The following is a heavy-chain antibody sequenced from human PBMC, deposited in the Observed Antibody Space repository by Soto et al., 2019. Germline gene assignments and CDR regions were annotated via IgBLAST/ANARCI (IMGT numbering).Heavy chain of an antibody. D-gene: IGHD6-13*01. J-gene: IGHJ5*02. CDR3: ASTYTTSWYWFDP. CDR2: IFSNDEK. CDR1: GFSLSNAGLG. Sequence: QVTVKESGPVLVKPTETLTLTCTVSGFSLSNAGLGVSWIRQPPGKALEWLAHIFSNDEKSYSTSLKSRLPISKDTSTSQVVLTTTYMDAVDTATYYCASTYTTSWYWFDPWGQGTLVTVSS. V-gene: IGHV2-26*04.